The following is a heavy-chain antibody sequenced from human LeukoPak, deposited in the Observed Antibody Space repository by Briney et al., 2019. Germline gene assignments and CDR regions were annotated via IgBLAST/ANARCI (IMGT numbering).Heavy chain of an antibody. J-gene: IGHJ4*02. D-gene: IGHD3-22*01. Sequence: GAXVKVSCKASGYTFTSYYMHWVRQAPGQGLEWMGIINPSGGSTSYAQKFQGRVTMTRDTSTSTVYMELSSLRSEDTAVYYCARAPLPHIGVVITFDYWGQGTLVTVSS. V-gene: IGHV1-46*01. CDR3: ARAPLPHIGVVITFDY. CDR2: INPSGGST. CDR1: GYTFTSYY.